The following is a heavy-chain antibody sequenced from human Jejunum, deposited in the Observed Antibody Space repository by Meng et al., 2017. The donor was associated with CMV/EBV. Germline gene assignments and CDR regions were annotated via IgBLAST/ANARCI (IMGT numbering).Heavy chain of an antibody. V-gene: IGHV1-46*01. J-gene: IGHJ4*02. CDR1: GYTFIDYY. Sequence: ASVRPSCKASGYTFIDYYMNWVRQAPGQGLEWVGKINPRFDTTDYAPDFQGRVTITRDTSTSTVYMELSSLRSEDTAVYYCAKELDFWGQGTLVTVSS. CDR2: INPRFDTT. CDR3: AKELDF. D-gene: IGHD3/OR15-3a*01.